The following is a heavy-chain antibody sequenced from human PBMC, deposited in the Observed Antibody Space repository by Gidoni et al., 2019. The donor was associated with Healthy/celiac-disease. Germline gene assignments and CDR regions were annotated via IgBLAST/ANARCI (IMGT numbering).Heavy chain of an antibody. V-gene: IGHV1-69*04. CDR2: IIPILGIA. D-gene: IGHD3-9*01. J-gene: IGHJ5*02. CDR3: ARSVRYFGEWGWFDP. CDR1: GATFRSYA. Sequence: QVQLVQSGAEVKKPGSSVKVSCKASGATFRSYAISWVRQAPGQGLEWMVRIIPILGIANYAQKFQGRGTITADKSTSTAYMELSSLRSEDTAVYYCARSVRYFGEWGWFDPWGQGTLVTVSS.